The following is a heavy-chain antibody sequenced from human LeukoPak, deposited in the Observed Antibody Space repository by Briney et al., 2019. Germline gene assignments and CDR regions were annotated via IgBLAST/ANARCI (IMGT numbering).Heavy chain of an antibody. J-gene: IGHJ3*02. D-gene: IGHD2-15*01. CDR3: ARDGTVVVAATEDAFDI. CDR2: ISSSSSYI. Sequence: GGSLRLSCAASGFTFSSYSMNWVRQAPGKGLEWVSSISSSSSYIYYADSVKGRFTISRDNAKNSLYLQMNSLRAEDTAVYYCARDGTVVVAATEDAFDIWGQGTMVTVSS. CDR1: GFTFSSYS. V-gene: IGHV3-21*01.